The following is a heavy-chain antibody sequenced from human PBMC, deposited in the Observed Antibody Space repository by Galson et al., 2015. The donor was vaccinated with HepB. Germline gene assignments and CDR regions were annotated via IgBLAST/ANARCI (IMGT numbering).Heavy chain of an antibody. V-gene: IGHV5-51*01. Sequence: QSGAEVKKPGESLKISCKGSGYSFTSYWIGWVRQMPGKGLERMGVIYPGEFDTRYSPSFHAPGTTSAAKAISPASLQWSSLKASDTAMYYCARLNMGRDIDPNAFDIWGQGTLVTVSS. J-gene: IGHJ3*02. CDR3: ARLNMGRDIDPNAFDI. CDR1: GYSFTSYW. D-gene: IGHD3-10*01. CDR2: IYPGEFDT.